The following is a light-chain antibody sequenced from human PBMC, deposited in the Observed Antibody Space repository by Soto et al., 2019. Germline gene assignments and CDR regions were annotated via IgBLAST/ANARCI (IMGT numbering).Light chain of an antibody. J-gene: IGLJ1*01. CDR3: SFYTSSVTFV. CDR2: EVN. V-gene: IGLV2-18*01. CDR1: SSDVGRYNR. Sequence: QSVLTQPPSVSGSPGQSVTISCTGTSSDVGRYNRVSWYQQTPGTAPKLIIYEVNNRPSGVPDRFSGSKSGNTASLTISGLQAEDEADYYCSFYTSSVTFVFGSGTKVTVL.